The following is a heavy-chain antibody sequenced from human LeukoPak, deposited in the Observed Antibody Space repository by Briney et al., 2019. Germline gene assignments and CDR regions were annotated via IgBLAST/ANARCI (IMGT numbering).Heavy chain of an antibody. J-gene: IGHJ3*02. CDR2: IYYSGST. CDR1: GGSISSSSYY. D-gene: IGHD4-23*01. CDR3: ARHRGVVTHAFDI. Sequence: SETLSLTCTVSGGSISSSSYYWGWIRQPPGKGLEWTGSIYYSGSTYYNPSLKSRVTISVDTSKNQFSLKLSSVTAADTAVYYCARHRGVVTHAFDIWGQGTMVTVSS. V-gene: IGHV4-39*01.